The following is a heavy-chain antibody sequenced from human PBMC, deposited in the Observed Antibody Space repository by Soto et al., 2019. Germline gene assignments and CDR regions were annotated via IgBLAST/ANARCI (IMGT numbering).Heavy chain of an antibody. CDR3: ATYCSGGSCYSGYYYYGMDV. V-gene: IGHV3-33*01. CDR1: GFTFSSYG. Sequence: QVQLVESGGGVVQPGRSLRLSCAASGFTFSSYGMHWVRQAPGKRLEWVAVIWYDGSNKYYADSVKGRFTISRDNSKNTLYLQMNSLRAEDTAVYYCATYCSGGSCYSGYYYYGMDVWGQGTTVTVSS. CDR2: IWYDGSNK. J-gene: IGHJ6*02. D-gene: IGHD2-15*01.